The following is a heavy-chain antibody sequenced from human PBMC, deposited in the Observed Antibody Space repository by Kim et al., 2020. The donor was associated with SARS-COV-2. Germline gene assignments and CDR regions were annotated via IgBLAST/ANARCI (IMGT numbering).Heavy chain of an antibody. J-gene: IGHJ4*02. CDR2: ISGSGGST. Sequence: GGSLRLSCAASGFTFSSYAMSWVRQAPGKGLEWVSAISGSGGSTYYADSVKGRFTISRDNSKNTLYLQMNSLRAEDTAVYYCAKGLITMIVVVITFEPYYFDYWGQGTLVTVSS. CDR3: AKGLITMIVVVITFEPYYFDY. CDR1: GFTFSSYA. D-gene: IGHD3-22*01. V-gene: IGHV3-23*01.